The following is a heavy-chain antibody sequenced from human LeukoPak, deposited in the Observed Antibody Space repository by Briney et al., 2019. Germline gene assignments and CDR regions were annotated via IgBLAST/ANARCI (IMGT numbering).Heavy chain of an antibody. CDR3: ARGVEGLRYFDWLLFRAPLFDY. D-gene: IGHD3-9*01. V-gene: IGHV3-48*03. CDR1: GFLFSSFE. Sequence: GGSLRLSCAASGFLFSSFEVNWVRQAPGKGLEWVSYISSSGVTIYYADSVKGRFTISRDNAKNSLYLQMNSLRAEDTAVYYCARGVEGLRYFDWLLFRAPLFDYWGQGTLVTVSS. CDR2: ISSSGVTI. J-gene: IGHJ4*02.